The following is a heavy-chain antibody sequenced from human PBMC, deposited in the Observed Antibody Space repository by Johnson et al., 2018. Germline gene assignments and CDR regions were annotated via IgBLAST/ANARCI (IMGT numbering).Heavy chain of an antibody. V-gene: IGHV3-33*02. D-gene: IGHD3-22*01. CDR2: IWHDGSHK. J-gene: IGHJ6*02. CDR1: GFTFRNYG. Sequence: VQLVESGGGVVQPGRSLRLSCAASGFTFRNYGMFWVRQAPGKGLEWVAVIWHDGSHKFYADSARGRFTISRDNSRDTLFLQMDSLGAEDTALYYCAMIYYYDRSALSPDVTDVWGQGTTVTVSS. CDR3: AMIYYYDRSALSPDVTDV.